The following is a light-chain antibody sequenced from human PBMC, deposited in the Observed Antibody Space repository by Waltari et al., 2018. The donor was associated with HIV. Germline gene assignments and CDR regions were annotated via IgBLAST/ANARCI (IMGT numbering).Light chain of an antibody. CDR3: QQYYSTPLT. V-gene: IGKV4-1*01. J-gene: IGKJ4*01. Sequence: DIVMTQSPDSLAVSLGERATINCKSCQSVLYSSNSKNFLAWYQQKPRQPPKLLIYWASTRESGVPDRFSGSGSGTDFTLTISSLQAEDVAVYYCQQYYSTPLTFGGGTKVEIK. CDR1: QSVLYSSNSKNF. CDR2: WAS.